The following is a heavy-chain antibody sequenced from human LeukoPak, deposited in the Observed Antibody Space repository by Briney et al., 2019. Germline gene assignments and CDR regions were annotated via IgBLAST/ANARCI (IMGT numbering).Heavy chain of an antibody. CDR3: AKRGVVIRVVLVGFHKEAYYFDS. J-gene: IGHJ4*02. CDR1: GFTMSNNY. D-gene: IGHD3-10*01. CDR2: ISVSGGST. V-gene: IGHV3-23*01. Sequence: GGSLRLSCAASGFTMSNNYMSWVRQAPGKGPEWVAGISVSGGSTNYADSVKGRFTISRDNPKNTLYLQMNSLRAEDTGVYFCAKRGVVIRVVLVGFHKEAYYFDSWGQGTLVTVSS.